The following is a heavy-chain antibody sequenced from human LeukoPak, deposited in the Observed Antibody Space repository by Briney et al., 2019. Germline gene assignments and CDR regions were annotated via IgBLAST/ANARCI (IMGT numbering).Heavy chain of an antibody. CDR3: ARSRPLAAPTY. CDR1: GLTFSSYA. V-gene: IGHV3-30*01. CDR2: ISYDGSNK. D-gene: IGHD6-6*01. J-gene: IGHJ4*02. Sequence: GGSLRLSCAASGLTFSSYAMHWVRQAPGKGLEWVAVISYDGSNKYYADSVKGRFTISRDNSKNTLYLQMNSLRAEDTAVYYCARSRPLAAPTYWGQGTLVTVSS.